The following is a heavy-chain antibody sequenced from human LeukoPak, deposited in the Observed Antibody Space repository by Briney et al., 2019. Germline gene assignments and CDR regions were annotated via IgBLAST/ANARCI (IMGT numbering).Heavy chain of an antibody. V-gene: IGHV3-53*01. Sequence: GGSLRLSCTVSGFTVSSNSMSWVRQAPGKGLEWVSFIYSDNTHYSDSVKGRFTISRDNSKNTLYLQMNSLRAEDTAVYYCARRAGAYSHPCDYWGQGTLVTVSS. CDR2: IYSDNT. CDR1: GFTVSSNS. CDR3: ARRAGAYSHPCDY. D-gene: IGHD4/OR15-4a*01. J-gene: IGHJ4*02.